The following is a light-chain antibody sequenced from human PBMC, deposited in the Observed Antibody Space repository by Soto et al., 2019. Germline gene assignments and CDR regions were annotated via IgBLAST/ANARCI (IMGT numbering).Light chain of an antibody. CDR1: QSINSY. V-gene: IGKV1-39*01. Sequence: DIQMTQSPSSLSASVGDRVTITCRASQSINSYLNWYQQKPGKAPKLLIYAASSLQSGVPSRFSGSGSGTDFTLTISSLQPEDFATYYGKKSNRTLRTFGQGTKVDIK. CDR3: KKSNRTLRT. CDR2: AAS. J-gene: IGKJ1*01.